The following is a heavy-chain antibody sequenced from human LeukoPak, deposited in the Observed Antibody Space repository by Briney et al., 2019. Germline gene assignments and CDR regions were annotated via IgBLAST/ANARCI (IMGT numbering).Heavy chain of an antibody. CDR1: GFTFGDYA. CDR3: TRVSSSTYYFDY. D-gene: IGHD2-2*01. J-gene: IGHJ4*02. Sequence: GGSLRLSCTASGFTFGDYAMSWVRQAPGKGLGWVGFIRSKAYGGTTEYAASVKGRFTISRDDSKSIAYLQMNSLKTEDTAVYYCTRVSSSTYYFDYWGQGTLVTVSS. CDR2: IRSKAYGGTT. V-gene: IGHV3-49*04.